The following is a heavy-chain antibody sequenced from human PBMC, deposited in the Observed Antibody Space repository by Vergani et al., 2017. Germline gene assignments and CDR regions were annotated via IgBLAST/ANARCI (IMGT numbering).Heavy chain of an antibody. Sequence: QVQLVQSGAEVKKPGASVKVSCKASGYPFTSYGISWVRQSPGQGLEWMGWISAYNGNTNYAQKFQGRVTMTRDPSTSTVYMELSSLRSEDTAVYYCARDLRHDYGDSSTSYFDYGGQGTLVTVSS. CDR3: ARDLRHDYGDSSTSYFDY. J-gene: IGHJ4*02. V-gene: IGHV1-18*04. D-gene: IGHD4-17*01. CDR1: GYPFTSYG. CDR2: ISAYNGNT.